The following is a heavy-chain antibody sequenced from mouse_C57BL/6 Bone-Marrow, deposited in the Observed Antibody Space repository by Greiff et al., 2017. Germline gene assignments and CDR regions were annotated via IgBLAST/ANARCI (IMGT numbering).Heavy chain of an antibody. D-gene: IGHD2-3*01. CDR1: GFTFSSYA. Sequence: EVQLVQSGGGLVKPGGSLTLSCAASGFTFSSYAMSWVRQTPEKRLEWVATISAGGSYTYYPDNVKGRFTISRDKAKNNLYLQMSHLKSEDTAMYYCARGLLPYAMDYWGQGTSVTVSS. CDR2: ISAGGSYT. CDR3: ARGLLPYAMDY. V-gene: IGHV5-4*01. J-gene: IGHJ4*01.